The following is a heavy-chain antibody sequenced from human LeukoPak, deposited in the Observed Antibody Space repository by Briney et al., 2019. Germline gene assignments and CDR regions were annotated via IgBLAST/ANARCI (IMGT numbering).Heavy chain of an antibody. V-gene: IGHV1-8*01. CDR3: ARRRASRGYYYMDV. CDR2: MNPNSGNT. J-gene: IGHJ6*03. Sequence: GASVKVSCKASGYTFTSYDINWVRQATGQGLEWMGWMNPNSGNTGYAQKFQGRVTMTRNTSISTAYMELSSLRSEDTAVYYCARRRASRGYYYMDVWGQGTPVTVSS. CDR1: GYTFTSYD.